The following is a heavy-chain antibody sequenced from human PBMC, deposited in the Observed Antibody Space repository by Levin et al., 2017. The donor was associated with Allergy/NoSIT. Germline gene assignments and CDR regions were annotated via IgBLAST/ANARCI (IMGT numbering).Heavy chain of an antibody. CDR2: IYWDDDK. CDR1: GFSLSTSGVG. CDR3: AHRQAYGDFGGLLDY. V-gene: IGHV2-5*02. Sequence: SGPTLVKPTQTLTLTCTFSGFSLSTSGVGVGWIRQPPGKALEWLALIYWDDDKRYSPSLKTRLTITKDTSKNQVVLTMTNMDPVDTATFYCAHRQAYGDFGGLLDYWGQGILVTVSS. D-gene: IGHD4-17*01. J-gene: IGHJ4*02.